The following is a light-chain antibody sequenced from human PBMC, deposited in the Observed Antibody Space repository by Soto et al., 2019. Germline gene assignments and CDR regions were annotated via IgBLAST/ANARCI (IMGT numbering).Light chain of an antibody. CDR1: NSDVGGYNY. J-gene: IGLJ1*01. V-gene: IGLV2-14*03. Sequence: QLVLTQPASVSGSPGQSITISCTGTNSDVGGYNYVSWYQHHPGKAPKLMIFDVTYRPSGVSNRFSGSKSGNTASLTISGLQAEDEADYYCSSYTSTSTLVFGTGTKVTVL. CDR2: DVT. CDR3: SSYTSTSTLV.